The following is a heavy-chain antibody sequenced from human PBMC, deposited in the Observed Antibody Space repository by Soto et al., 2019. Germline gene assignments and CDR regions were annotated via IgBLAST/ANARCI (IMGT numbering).Heavy chain of an antibody. J-gene: IGHJ4*02. Sequence: QVQVVQSGAEVKKPGSSVRVSCKASGGNFKSFVITWVRQAPGQGLEWMGGIPPVFGTTDYAQKFQDRVAITADESTSTAYMELSGLASQDTAIHFCAKGAWGDYNLDCGQGTLVTVSS. CDR3: AKGAWGDYNLD. CDR2: IPPVFGTT. CDR1: GGNFKSFV. D-gene: IGHD4-17*01. V-gene: IGHV1-69*12.